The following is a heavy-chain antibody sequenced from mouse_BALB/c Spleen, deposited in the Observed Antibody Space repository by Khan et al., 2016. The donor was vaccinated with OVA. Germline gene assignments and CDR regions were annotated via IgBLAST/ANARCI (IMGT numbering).Heavy chain of an antibody. J-gene: IGHJ2*01. CDR1: GFTFSSYG. CDR3: ARMARTIN. V-gene: IGHV5-6-3*01. Sequence: DVHLVESGGGLVQPGGSLKLSCAASGFTFSSYGMSWVRQTPDKRLELVATINSNGGSTYYPDSVKGRFTISRDNAKNTLYLQMSSLKSEGTAMYYCARMARTINWGQGTTLTVSS. CDR2: INSNGGST.